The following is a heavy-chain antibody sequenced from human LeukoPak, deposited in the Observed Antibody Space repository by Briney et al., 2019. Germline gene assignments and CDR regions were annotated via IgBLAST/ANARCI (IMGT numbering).Heavy chain of an antibody. D-gene: IGHD5-18*01. V-gene: IGHV3-48*04. CDR1: GFTFSSFS. J-gene: IGHJ4*02. CDR2: IRTSGTNT. Sequence: GGSLRLSCAASGFTFSSFSMNWVRQAPGKGLEWVSYIRTSGTNTDYTGSVKGRFTISRDNAKNSLYLQMNSLRAEDTAVYYCAREGNSYGYQYYFDYWGQGTLVTVSS. CDR3: AREGNSYGYQYYFDY.